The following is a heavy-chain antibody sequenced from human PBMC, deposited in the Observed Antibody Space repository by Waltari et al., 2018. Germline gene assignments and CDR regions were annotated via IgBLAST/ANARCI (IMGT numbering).Heavy chain of an antibody. CDR2: IYYDGSNQ. V-gene: IGHV3-30*18. CDR3: AKDNYDFWSGYYPNDVYFDY. Sequence: QVQLVESGGGVVQPGRSLRLSCAASGFTFSSYGMHWVRQAPGKGLEWVAVIYYDGSNQYYADSVKGLFTISRDNSKNTLYLQMNSLRAEDTAVYYCAKDNYDFWSGYYPNDVYFDYWGQGTLVTVSS. CDR1: GFTFSSYG. D-gene: IGHD3-3*01. J-gene: IGHJ4*02.